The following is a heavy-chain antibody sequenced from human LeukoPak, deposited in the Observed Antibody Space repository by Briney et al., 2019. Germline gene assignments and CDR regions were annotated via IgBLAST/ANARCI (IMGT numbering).Heavy chain of an antibody. V-gene: IGHV4-59*01. J-gene: IGHJ4*02. CDR1: GASMRSYY. CDR3: ARGDGGSYGFDY. CDR2: IYYSGST. Sequence: SETLSLTCTVSGASMRSYYWSWIRQPPGKGLEWIGYIYYSGSTNYNPSLKSRVTISVDTSKNQFSLKLSSVTAADTAVYYCARGDGGSYGFDYWGQGTLVTVSS. D-gene: IGHD1-26*01.